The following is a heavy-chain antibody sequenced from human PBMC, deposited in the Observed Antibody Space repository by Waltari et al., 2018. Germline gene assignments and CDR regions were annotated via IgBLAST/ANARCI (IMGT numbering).Heavy chain of an antibody. J-gene: IGHJ4*02. CDR1: GYTLTAYY. Sequence: QLQLVQSGAEVKKPGASVQISCKPSGYTLTAYYIYWLRQAPGQQFECMGLLNPHSVGASSSPGFQSRITMTWDTSISTAYMDVSGLTTDDTAVYYCARDRAGAHLDYWGQGSLVTVSS. CDR3: ARDRAGAHLDY. D-gene: IGHD3-10*01. V-gene: IGHV1-2*02. CDR2: LNPHSVGA.